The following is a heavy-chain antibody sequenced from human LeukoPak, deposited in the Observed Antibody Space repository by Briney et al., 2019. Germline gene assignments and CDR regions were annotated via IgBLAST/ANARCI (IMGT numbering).Heavy chain of an antibody. CDR1: GASMRSETHY. J-gene: IGHJ4*02. D-gene: IGHD2-2*01. CDR2: IYYTAGA. Sequence: SESLSLTCNVSGASMRSETHYWSWLRQHPGKGPEWIAYIYYTAGAYYNPSLESRVSISLDASENQFSLKLSSVTAADTAVYYCARGRRELKYAPDYWGQGTLVTVSS. V-gene: IGHV4-31*03. CDR3: ARGRRELKYAPDY.